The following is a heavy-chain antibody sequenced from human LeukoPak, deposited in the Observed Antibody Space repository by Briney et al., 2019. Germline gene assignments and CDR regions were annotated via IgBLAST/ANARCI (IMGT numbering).Heavy chain of an antibody. V-gene: IGHV3-66*04. J-gene: IGHJ4*02. CDR2: IYSGGRT. Sequence: GSLRLSCAASGFPVSSNHMSWVRQAPGKGLEWVSVIYSGGRTYYADSVKGRFTISRDNSKNTLYLQMNSLRAEDTAVYYCARQYSYGYPIDYWGQGTLVTVSS. D-gene: IGHD5-18*01. CDR1: GFPVSSNH. CDR3: ARQYSYGYPIDY.